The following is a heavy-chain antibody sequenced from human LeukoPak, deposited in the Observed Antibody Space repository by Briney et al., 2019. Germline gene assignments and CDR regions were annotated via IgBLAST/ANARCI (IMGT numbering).Heavy chain of an antibody. CDR2: INSDGRTT. D-gene: IGHD3-10*01. J-gene: IGHJ4*02. V-gene: IGHV3-74*01. CDR3: GRGMRDYYGLDY. CDR1: GFIFSNFW. Sequence: PGGSLRLSCAASGFIFSNFWMHWVRHVPGKGLVWVSHINSDGRTTDYADSVRGRFTISRDNAKSTLYLQMNRLTVEDTAVYYCGRGMRDYYGLDYWGQGILVTVSS.